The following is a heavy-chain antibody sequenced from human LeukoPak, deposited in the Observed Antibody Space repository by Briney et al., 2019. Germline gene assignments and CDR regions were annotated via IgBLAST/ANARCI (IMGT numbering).Heavy chain of an antibody. V-gene: IGHV3-48*04. CDR3: ARSIDVDY. D-gene: IGHD2-21*01. CDR1: GFSFNNCF. Sequence: PGGSLRLSCAASGFSFNNCFMNWVRQGPGKGLELVSSVSSSGSSTYYADSVKGRFTISRDSAKNSLYLQMNSLRAEDTAVYYCARSIDVDYWGQGTLVTVSS. CDR2: VSSSGSST. J-gene: IGHJ4*02.